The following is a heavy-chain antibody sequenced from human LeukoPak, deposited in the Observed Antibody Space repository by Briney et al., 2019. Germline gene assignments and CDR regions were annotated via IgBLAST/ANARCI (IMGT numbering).Heavy chain of an antibody. V-gene: IGHV3-7*01. J-gene: IGHJ4*02. D-gene: IGHD3/OR15-3a*01. CDR2: IKQDGSEK. Sequence: GGSLRLSCAASGFTFSSYWMSWVRQAPGKGLEWVANIKQDGSEKYYVDSVKGRFTISRDNAKNSLYLQMNSLRAEDTAVYYCARNDVSWTATFDYWGQGTLVTVSS. CDR3: ARNDVSWTATFDY. CDR1: GFTFSSYW.